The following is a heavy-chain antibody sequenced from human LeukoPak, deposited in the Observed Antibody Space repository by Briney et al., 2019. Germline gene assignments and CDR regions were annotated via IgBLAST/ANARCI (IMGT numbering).Heavy chain of an antibody. J-gene: IGHJ4*02. V-gene: IGHV4-34*01. Sequence: SETLSLTCAVYGGSFSPYYWSWIRQPPGKGLEWIGEINHSGSTNYNPSLKSRVTISVDTSKNQVSLKLNSVTAADTAVYYCARGFCSGGSCYLFDSWGQGTLVTVSS. D-gene: IGHD2-15*01. CDR3: ARGFCSGGSCYLFDS. CDR1: GGSFSPYY. CDR2: INHSGST.